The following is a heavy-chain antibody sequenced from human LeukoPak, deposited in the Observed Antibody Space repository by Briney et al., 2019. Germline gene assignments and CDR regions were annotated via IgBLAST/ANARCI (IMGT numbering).Heavy chain of an antibody. V-gene: IGHV4-39*07. CDR2: IYYSGST. CDR3: ASSLSYYYDSSGYYYF. D-gene: IGHD3-22*01. Sequence: SETLSLTCTVSGGSISSSSYYWGWIRQPPGKGLEWIGSIYYSGSTYYNPSLKSRVTISVDTSKNQFSLKLSSVTAADTAVYYCASSLSYYYDSSGYYYFWGQGTLVTVSS. CDR1: GGSISSSSYY. J-gene: IGHJ4*02.